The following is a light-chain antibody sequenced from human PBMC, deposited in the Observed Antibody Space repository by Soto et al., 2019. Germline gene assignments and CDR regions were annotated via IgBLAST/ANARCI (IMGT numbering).Light chain of an antibody. CDR2: GAS. Sequence: EIVLTQSPATLSLSPGERATLSCRASQSVSSYLAWYQQKPGQAPRLLIYGASSRATGIPDRFSGSGSGTDFTLTISRLEPEDVAVYYCQQYGSSSWTLGQGTKVDIK. CDR1: QSVSSY. J-gene: IGKJ1*01. V-gene: IGKV3-20*01. CDR3: QQYGSSSWT.